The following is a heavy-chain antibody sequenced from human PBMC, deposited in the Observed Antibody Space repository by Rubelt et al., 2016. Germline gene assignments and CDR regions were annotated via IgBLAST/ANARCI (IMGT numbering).Heavy chain of an antibody. Sequence: EVQLLESGGGLVQPGGSLRLSCAASGFTVSSTYMTWVRQAPGKGLEWVSLIYSDGSTYNADSVKGRFTISRDNSKNTLYLQKNSLTAEDTAMEYGARERGDGSATRDYYYYGMDVWGQGTTVTVSS. J-gene: IGHJ6*02. CDR3: ARERGDGSATRDYYYYGMDV. D-gene: IGHD5-24*01. CDR2: IYSDGST. CDR1: GFTVSSTY. V-gene: IGHV3-53*01.